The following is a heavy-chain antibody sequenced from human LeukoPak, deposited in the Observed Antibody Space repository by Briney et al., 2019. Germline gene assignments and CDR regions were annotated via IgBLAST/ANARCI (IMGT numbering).Heavy chain of an antibody. CDR2: IKSKTDGGTA. J-gene: IGHJ4*02. V-gene: IGHV3-15*01. CDR3: TTDPYYDFWSGYYTGIAPFFENY. Sequence: GRSLRLSCAASGFTFSNAWMSWVRQAPGKGLEWVGRIKSKTDGGTADYAAPVKGRFTISRDNSKNTLYLQMNSLKTEDTAVYYCTTDPYYDFWSGYYTGIAPFFENYWGQGTLVTVSS. D-gene: IGHD3-3*01. CDR1: GFTFSNAW.